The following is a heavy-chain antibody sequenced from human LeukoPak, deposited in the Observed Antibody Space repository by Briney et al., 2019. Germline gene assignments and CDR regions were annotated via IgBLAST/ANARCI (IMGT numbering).Heavy chain of an antibody. CDR3: AKDAKRYYDFWSGENWFDP. J-gene: IGHJ5*02. V-gene: IGHV3-30*07. Sequence: PGGSLRLSCAASGFTFSSYAMHWVRQAPGKGLEWVAVISYDGSNKYYADSVKGRFTISRDNSKNTLYLQMNSLRAEDTAVYYCAKDAKRYYDFWSGENWFDPWGQGTLVTVSS. CDR2: ISYDGSNK. D-gene: IGHD3-3*01. CDR1: GFTFSSYA.